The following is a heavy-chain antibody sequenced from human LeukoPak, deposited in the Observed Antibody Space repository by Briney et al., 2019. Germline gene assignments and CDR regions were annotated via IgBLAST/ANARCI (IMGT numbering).Heavy chain of an antibody. CDR1: GYSFTSYW. D-gene: IGHD3-22*01. Sequence: GESLKISCKGSGYSFTSYWIGWVRQMPGKGLEWMGIIYPGDSDTRYSPSFQGQVTISADKSISTAYLQWSSLKASDTAMYYCARRREDSSGYYLYYFDYWGQGTLVTISS. CDR2: IYPGDSDT. V-gene: IGHV5-51*01. CDR3: ARRREDSSGYYLYYFDY. J-gene: IGHJ4*02.